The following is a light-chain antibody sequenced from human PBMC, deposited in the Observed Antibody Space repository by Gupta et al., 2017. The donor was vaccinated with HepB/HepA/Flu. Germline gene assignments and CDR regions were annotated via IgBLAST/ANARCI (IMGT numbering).Light chain of an antibody. CDR3: SSYAGSNNLR. J-gene: IGLJ2*01. V-gene: IGLV2-8*01. CDR2: EVS. Sequence: QSALTQPPSAAGYPGPSVTISCPGTSSDVGRYNYVSWYQQHPGKAPKLLIYEVSKRPAAVPDPFAGSKSGNPASLTVSGLQAEEEAASYCSSYAGSNNLRFGGGTNRTVL. CDR1: SSDVGRYNY.